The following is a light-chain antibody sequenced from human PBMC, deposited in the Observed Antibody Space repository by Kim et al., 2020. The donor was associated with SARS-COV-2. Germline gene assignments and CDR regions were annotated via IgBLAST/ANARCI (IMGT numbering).Light chain of an antibody. CDR3: ASYTGTATVL. V-gene: IGLV2-14*03. J-gene: IGLJ2*01. CDR2: DVN. Sequence: GQSTTLSFTGTGSDLGGYDSVSWYQQYPGKAPKLMIYDVNKRPSGISARFAASKSGNTASLTIFGLQPEDEADYYCASYTGTATVLFGGGTQLTVL. CDR1: GSDLGGYDS.